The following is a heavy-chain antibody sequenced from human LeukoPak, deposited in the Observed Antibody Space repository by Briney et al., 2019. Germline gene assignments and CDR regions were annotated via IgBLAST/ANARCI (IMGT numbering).Heavy chain of an antibody. J-gene: IGHJ4*02. CDR2: KPYDGSNK. CDR3: AKDRVFGSSSGGFDY. CDR1: GFTFSSYG. V-gene: IGHV3-30*18. Sequence: GGSLRLSCAASGFTFSSYGMHWVRQAPGKGLEWVAVKPYDGSNKYYADSVKGRFTISRDNSKNTLYLQMNSLRAEDTAVYYCAKDRVFGSSSGGFDYWGQGTLVTVSS. D-gene: IGHD6-6*01.